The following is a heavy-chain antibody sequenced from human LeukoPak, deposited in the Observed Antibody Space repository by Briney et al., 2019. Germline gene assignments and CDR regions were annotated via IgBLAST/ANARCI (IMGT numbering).Heavy chain of an antibody. V-gene: IGHV3-53*01. CDR2: IYSSGGT. J-gene: IGHJ4*02. CDR1: GFTVSNTY. D-gene: IGHD6-19*01. CDR3: AKDSSGPAF. Sequence: GGSLRLSCAASGFTVSNTYMSWVRQAPGKGLEWVSVIYSSGGTFYSESVKGRFTISRDYSKNTLYLQMNSLRVDDTAVYYCAKDSSGPAFWGQGTLVTVSS.